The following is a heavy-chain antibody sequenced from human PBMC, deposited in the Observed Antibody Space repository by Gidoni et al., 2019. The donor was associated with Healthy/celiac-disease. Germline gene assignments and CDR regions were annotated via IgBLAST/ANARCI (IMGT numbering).Heavy chain of an antibody. CDR2: ISDDGINK. D-gene: IGHD3-3*01. V-gene: IGHV3-30*03. J-gene: IGHJ3*02. Sequence: QVQLVESGGGVVQPGRSLRLSCAASGFTFSRYRMHWVRQAPGKGLEWVAVISDDGINKYDAESVKGRVTISRDKSKNTLYLQMNSLRAEDTAGYYCARGRLRFWEWLPDDAFDIWGQGTMVTVSS. CDR3: ARGRLRFWEWLPDDAFDI. CDR1: GFTFSRYR.